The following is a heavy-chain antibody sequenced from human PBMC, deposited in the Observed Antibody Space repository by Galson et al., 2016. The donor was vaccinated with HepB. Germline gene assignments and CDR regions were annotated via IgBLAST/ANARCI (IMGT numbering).Heavy chain of an antibody. Sequence: SLRLSCAASGFTFSNYGMHWVRPAPGKGLEWVAADSMDGRRKFYADSVKGRFTISRDNSNSMLFLQMSSLRADDTAVYYCARRHEYCPPVGCSDDYWGQGTLVSVSS. CDR2: DSMDGRRK. CDR3: ARRHEYCPPVGCSDDY. V-gene: IGHV3-30*03. J-gene: IGHJ4*02. CDR1: GFTFSNYG. D-gene: IGHD2/OR15-2a*01.